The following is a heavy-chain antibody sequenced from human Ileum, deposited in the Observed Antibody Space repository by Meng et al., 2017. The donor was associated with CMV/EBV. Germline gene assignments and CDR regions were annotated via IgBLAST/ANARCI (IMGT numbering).Heavy chain of an antibody. J-gene: IGHJ4*02. Sequence: LSCAASGFTFSSYWMHWVRQVPGKGLVWVSRLTTDGTTVYAESVKGRFTISRDDATSTLYLQMNSLRAEDTAVYYCARDGSYKLDYWGQGTLVTVSS. CDR2: LTTDGTT. D-gene: IGHD1-26*01. CDR1: GFTFSSYW. CDR3: ARDGSYKLDY. V-gene: IGHV3-74*01.